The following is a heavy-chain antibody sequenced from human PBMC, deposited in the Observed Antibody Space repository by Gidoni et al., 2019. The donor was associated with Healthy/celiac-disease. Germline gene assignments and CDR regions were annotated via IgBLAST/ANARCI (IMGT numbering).Heavy chain of an antibody. CDR2: INHSGST. J-gene: IGHJ6*02. D-gene: IGHD3-9*01. CDR1: GGSFSGYY. Sequence: QVQLQQWGAGLLKPSEPLSLTCAVYGGSFSGYYWSWIRQPPGKGLEWIGEINHSGSTNYNPSLKSRVTISVDTSKNQFSLKLSSVTAADTAVYYCARLADDILTGYYNASSYYYGMDVWGQGTTVTVSS. CDR3: ARLADDILTGYYNASSYYYGMDV. V-gene: IGHV4-34*01.